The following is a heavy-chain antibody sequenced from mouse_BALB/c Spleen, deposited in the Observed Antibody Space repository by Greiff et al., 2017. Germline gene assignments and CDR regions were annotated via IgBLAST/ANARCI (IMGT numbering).Heavy chain of an antibody. CDR1: GFNIKDYY. CDR3: ARSVYYGNPFAY. D-gene: IGHD2-1*01. J-gene: IGHJ3*01. CDR2: IDPENGNT. V-gene: IGHV14-1*02. Sequence: EVQLQQSGAELVRPGALVKLSCKASGFNIKDYYMHWVKQRPEQGLEWIGWIDPENGNTIYDPKFQGKASITADTSSNTAYLQLSSLTSEDTAVYYCARSVYYGNPFAYWGQGTLVTVSA.